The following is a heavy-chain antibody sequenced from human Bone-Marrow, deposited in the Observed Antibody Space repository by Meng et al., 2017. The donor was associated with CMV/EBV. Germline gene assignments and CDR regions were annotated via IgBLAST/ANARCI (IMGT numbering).Heavy chain of an antibody. CDR3: ARCVGVRHCGSGCHYFFGV. CDR2: INSNSGGT. V-gene: IGHV1-2*02. CDR1: GYIFTDYY. D-gene: IGHD1-26*01. J-gene: IGHJ4*02. Sequence: ASVKVSCKASGYIFTDYYVHWVRQAPGQGLEWVGWINSNSGGTEYAPKFEGRVTMTRDASINTTYIELISLRSDDTELFYCARCVGVRHCGSGCHYFFGVWGQGSLVTVSS.